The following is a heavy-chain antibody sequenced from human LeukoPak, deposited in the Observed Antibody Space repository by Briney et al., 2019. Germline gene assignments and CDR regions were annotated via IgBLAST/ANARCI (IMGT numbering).Heavy chain of an antibody. CDR2: ISGSGGST. CDR3: AKDCGDSSGYYYLKLDYFDY. Sequence: PGASLRLSCAASGFTFSSYAMSWVRQAPGKGLEWVSAISGSGGSTYYADSVKGRFTISRDNSKNTLYLQIDSLRAEDTAVYYCAKDCGDSSGYYYLKLDYFDYWGQGTLVTVSS. V-gene: IGHV3-23*01. D-gene: IGHD3-22*01. J-gene: IGHJ4*02. CDR1: GFTFSSYA.